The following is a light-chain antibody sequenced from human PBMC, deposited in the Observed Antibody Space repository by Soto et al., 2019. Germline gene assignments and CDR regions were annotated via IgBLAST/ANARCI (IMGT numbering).Light chain of an antibody. Sequence: IVLTQSPGTLSLSPGARAALSCLASQSVSRAYLAWYQQNPVQAPRLLIYATSSRATGIPARFSGSGSGTEFTLTISSLQSEDFAVYYCQQYNNWPPPFTFGPGTKVDI. CDR3: QQYNNWPPPFT. J-gene: IGKJ3*01. V-gene: IGKV3-15*01. CDR2: ATS. CDR1: QSVSRAY.